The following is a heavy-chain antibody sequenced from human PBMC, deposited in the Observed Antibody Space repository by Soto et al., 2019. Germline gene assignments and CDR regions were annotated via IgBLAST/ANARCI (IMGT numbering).Heavy chain of an antibody. D-gene: IGHD3-9*01. CDR2: IWYDGSNK. J-gene: IGHJ2*01. CDR1: GFTFSSYG. Sequence: QVQLVESGGGVVQPGRSLRLSCAASGFTFSSYGMHWVRQAPGKGLEWVAVIWYDGSNKYYADSVKGRFTISRDNSKNSLYLQMNSLRAEYTAVYYCARSYYDILTGYLNWYFDLWGRGTLVTVSS. CDR3: ARSYYDILTGYLNWYFDL. V-gene: IGHV3-33*01.